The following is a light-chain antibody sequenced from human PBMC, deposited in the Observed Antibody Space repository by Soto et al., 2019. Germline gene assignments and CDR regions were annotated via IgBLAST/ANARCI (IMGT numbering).Light chain of an antibody. J-gene: IGKJ5*01. CDR1: QSVCSSY. Sequence: EIVLTQSPATLSLSPGERATLSCRASQSVCSSYLAWYQQKPGQAPSLLIYGASSRATGIPDMFSGSASGTDFTLTISRLAPEVVALYYCQQNGSSSTFGQGTRLEIK. CDR2: GAS. CDR3: QQNGSSST. V-gene: IGKV3-20*01.